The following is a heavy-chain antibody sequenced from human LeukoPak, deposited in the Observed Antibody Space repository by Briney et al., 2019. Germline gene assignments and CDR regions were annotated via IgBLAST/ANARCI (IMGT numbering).Heavy chain of an antibody. J-gene: IGHJ4*02. CDR3: ARPQTYYYDSSGYGFDY. V-gene: IGHV3-48*02. D-gene: IGHD3-22*01. CDR1: GFTFSSYS. CDR2: ISSSSSTI. Sequence: GGSLRLSCAASGFTFSSYSMTGVRQSPGKGLEWVSYISSSSSTIYYADSVKGRFTISRDNAKNSLYLQMNSLRDEDTAVYYCARPQTYYYDSSGYGFDYWGQGTLVTVSS.